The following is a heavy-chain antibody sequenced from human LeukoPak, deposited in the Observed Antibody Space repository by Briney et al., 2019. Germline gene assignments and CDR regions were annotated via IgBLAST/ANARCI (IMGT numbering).Heavy chain of an antibody. J-gene: IGHJ4*02. CDR3: AKEPRDFDWLLSLQSYFDY. CDR1: GFTFSSYA. Sequence: GGSLRLSCAASGFTFSSYAMSWVRQAPGKGLEWASAISGSGGSTYYADSVKGRFTISRDNSKNTLYLQMNSLRAEDTAVYYCAKEPRDFDWLLSLQSYFDYWGQGTLVTVSS. CDR2: ISGSGGST. V-gene: IGHV3-23*01. D-gene: IGHD3-9*01.